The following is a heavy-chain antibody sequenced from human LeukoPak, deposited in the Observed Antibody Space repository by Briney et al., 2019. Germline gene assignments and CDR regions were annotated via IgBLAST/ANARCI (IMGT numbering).Heavy chain of an antibody. CDR1: GGSVSSGSYY. D-gene: IGHD2-2*01. J-gene: IGHJ4*02. Sequence: SETLSLTCTVSGGSVSSGSYYWGWLRQPPGKGLEGIGYIYYSGRTNYNPSLKSRVTISVDTSKNQFSLKLSSVTAADTAVYYCARGYCSSTSCYEGGYYFDYWGQGTLVTVSS. CDR2: IYYSGRT. CDR3: ARGYCSSTSCYEGGYYFDY. V-gene: IGHV4-61*01.